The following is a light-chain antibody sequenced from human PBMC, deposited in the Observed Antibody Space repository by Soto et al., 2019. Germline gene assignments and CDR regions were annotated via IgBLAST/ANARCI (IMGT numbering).Light chain of an antibody. CDR1: QDISNY. V-gene: IGKV1-33*01. CDR2: DAS. J-gene: IGKJ2*01. CDR3: QQYDNLPPYT. Sequence: DIQMTQSPSSLSASVGDRVTITCQASQDISNYLNWYQQKPGKAPKLLIYDASNLETGVPSRFSGSGSGTDFNFNISSLQPEDIAASYCQQYDNLPPYTFGQGTKLEIK.